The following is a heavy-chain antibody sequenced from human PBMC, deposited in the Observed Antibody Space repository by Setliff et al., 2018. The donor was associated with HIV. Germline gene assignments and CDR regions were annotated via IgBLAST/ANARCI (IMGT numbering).Heavy chain of an antibody. D-gene: IGHD2-15*01. CDR1: GDSISNSAYF. Sequence: SETLSLTCSVSGDSISNSAYFWGWIRQPSGKGLEYIGSIYYNGDTYYNPSLKSRVTISVDPSNNQFSLKLRSVTAADTAVYYCARRLVVVAAEDYFDSCGQGALVTVSS. CDR3: ARRLVVVAAEDYFDS. J-gene: IGHJ4*02. CDR2: IYYNGDT. V-gene: IGHV4-39*01.